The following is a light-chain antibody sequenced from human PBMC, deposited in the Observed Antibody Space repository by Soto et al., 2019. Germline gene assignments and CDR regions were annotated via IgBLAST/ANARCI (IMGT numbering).Light chain of an antibody. CDR2: WAS. CDR3: QQFYNTPYT. V-gene: IGKV4-1*01. CDR1: QTVLYSSNNKNY. Sequence: DIVMSQCPDSLAVSLGQRATFNCKSSQTVLYSSNNKNYSAWYQQKPGPPPKLLIDWASTRESGVPGRFSGSGSGTDFTRTISSLQAEDVAVYFCQQFYNTPYTFGQGTKLEI. J-gene: IGKJ2*01.